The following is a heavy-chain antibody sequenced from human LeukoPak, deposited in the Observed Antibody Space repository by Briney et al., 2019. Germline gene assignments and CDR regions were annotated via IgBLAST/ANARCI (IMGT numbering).Heavy chain of an antibody. CDR2: ISSSSSYI. CDR3: AKDGRELRYSSSWYPFFY. V-gene: IGHV3-21*04. D-gene: IGHD6-13*01. J-gene: IGHJ4*02. Sequence: GGSLRLSCAASGFTFSSYSMNWVRQAPGKGLEWVSSISSSSSYIYYADSVKGRFTISRDNAKNSLYLQMNSLRAEDTAVYYCAKDGRELRYSSSWYPFFYWGQGTLVTVSS. CDR1: GFTFSSYS.